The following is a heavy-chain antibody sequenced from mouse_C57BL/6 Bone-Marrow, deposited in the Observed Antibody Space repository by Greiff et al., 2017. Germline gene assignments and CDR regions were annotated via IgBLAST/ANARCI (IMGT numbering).Heavy chain of an antibody. Sequence: LVESGAELVRPGASVTLSCKASGYTFTDYEMHWVKQTPVHGLEWIGAIDPETGGTAYNQKFKGKAKLTADKSSSTAYMELRSLTSEDSAVYYCTREGVLYYSNYGAMDYWGQGTSVTVSS. J-gene: IGHJ4*01. D-gene: IGHD2-5*01. CDR1: GYTFTDYE. V-gene: IGHV1-15*01. CDR2: IDPETGGT. CDR3: TREGVLYYSNYGAMDY.